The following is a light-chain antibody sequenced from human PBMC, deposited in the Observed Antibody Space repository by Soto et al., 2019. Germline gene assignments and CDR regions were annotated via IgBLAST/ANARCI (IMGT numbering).Light chain of an antibody. V-gene: IGLV2-14*01. J-gene: IGLJ3*02. CDR1: SSDVGGYNY. Sequence: QSALTQPASVSGSPGQSITISCTGTSSDVGGYNYVSWYQHHPGKAPKVIIYEVSNRPSGVSSRFSGSKSGDTASLTISGLQAEDEADYICSSYTSSSTLVFGGGTKVTVL. CDR2: EVS. CDR3: SSYTSSSTLV.